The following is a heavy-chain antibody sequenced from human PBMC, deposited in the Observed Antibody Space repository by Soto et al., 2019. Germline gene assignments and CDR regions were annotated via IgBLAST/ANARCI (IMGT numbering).Heavy chain of an antibody. J-gene: IGHJ4*02. CDR1: GFNFRDFW. D-gene: IGHD2-21*01. V-gene: IGHV3-74*01. CDR2: IPSDGRGV. Sequence: VGSLRLSCEASGFNFRDFWMHWVRQPPGKGPEWVSNIPSDGRGVSYADSVRGRFTISRDDARNTLYLQMSDLRVEDTAIYYCTRDDSGLGIDYWGQGTQVTVSS. CDR3: TRDDSGLGIDY.